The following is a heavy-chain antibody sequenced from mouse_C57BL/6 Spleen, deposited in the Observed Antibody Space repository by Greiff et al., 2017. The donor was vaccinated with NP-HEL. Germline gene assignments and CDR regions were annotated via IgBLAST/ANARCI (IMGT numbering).Heavy chain of an antibody. D-gene: IGHD2-5*01. CDR2: INPGSGGT. Sequence: QVQLQQSGAELVRPGTSVKVSCKASGYAFTNYLIEWVKQRPGQGLEWIGVINPGSGGTNYNEKFKGKATLTADKSSSTAYMQLSSLTSEDSAVYFCARSYSNSGRYYFDYWGQGTTLTVSS. J-gene: IGHJ2*01. CDR3: ARSYSNSGRYYFDY. V-gene: IGHV1-54*01. CDR1: GYAFTNYL.